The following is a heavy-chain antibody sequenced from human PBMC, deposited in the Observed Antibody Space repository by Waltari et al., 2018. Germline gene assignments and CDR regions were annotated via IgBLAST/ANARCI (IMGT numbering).Heavy chain of an antibody. D-gene: IGHD1-1*01. J-gene: IGHJ6*02. CDR3: AKELERKPYYYYGWDV. V-gene: IGHV3-23*01. Sequence: EMHLLESGGSLAQPGESLRLSCAASGFTFSDYAMSWVRQAPGKGLEWVSTSSNSDDTTYYAESVKGRFTISRDNSKSTLFLQMNSLRADDTAICYCAKELERKPYYYYGWDVWGQGTTVTVSS. CDR1: GFTFSDYA. CDR2: SSNSDDTT.